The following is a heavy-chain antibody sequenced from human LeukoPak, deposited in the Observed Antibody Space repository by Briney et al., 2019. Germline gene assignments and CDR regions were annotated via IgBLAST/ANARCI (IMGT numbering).Heavy chain of an antibody. CDR3: ATDRGWRTSGYYLYYFEY. V-gene: IGHV3-7*01. CDR2: IKHDGGEK. CDR1: GFTFSNYA. J-gene: IGHJ4*02. Sequence: GGSLRLSCAASGFTFSNYAMHWVRQAPGKGLEWVASIKHDGGEKYYVDSVRGRFTISRDNTMNSLYLQMSSLRAEDTAVYYCATDRGWRTSGYYLYYFEYWGQGTLVTYSS. D-gene: IGHD3-3*01.